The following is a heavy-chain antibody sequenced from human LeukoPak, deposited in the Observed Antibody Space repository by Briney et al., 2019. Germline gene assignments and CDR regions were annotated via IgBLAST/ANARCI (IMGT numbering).Heavy chain of an antibody. CDR3: ARVTYYYYSSGYYYLHY. CDR2: INPSGGST. CDR1: GYTFTSYY. J-gene: IGHJ4*02. D-gene: IGHD3-22*01. Sequence: ASVKVSCKASGYTFTSYYMHWVRQAPGQGLEGMGMINPSGGSTRYAQKFQGRVTMTRDTSTRTVYMEVSSLRSEDTAMYYCARVTYYYYSSGYYYLHYWGQGTLVTASS. V-gene: IGHV1-46*03.